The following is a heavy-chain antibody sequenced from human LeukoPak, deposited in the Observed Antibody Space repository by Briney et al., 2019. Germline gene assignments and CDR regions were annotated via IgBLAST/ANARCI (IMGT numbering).Heavy chain of an antibody. D-gene: IGHD3-16*01. J-gene: IGHJ4*02. CDR2: IYHSGST. CDR3: ARGEFDGGVYFDY. Sequence: KASETLSLTCAVSGASISSSNWWSWVRQPPGKGLEWIGEIYHSGSTNYNPSLKSRVTISVDKSKNQFSLKLSSVTAADTAVYYCARGEFDGGVYFDYWGQGTLVTVSS. V-gene: IGHV4-4*02. CDR1: GASISSSNW.